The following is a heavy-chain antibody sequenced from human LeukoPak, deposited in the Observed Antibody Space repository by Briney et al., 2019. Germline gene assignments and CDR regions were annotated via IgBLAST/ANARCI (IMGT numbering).Heavy chain of an antibody. CDR2: ISYDGSNK. V-gene: IGHV3-30*18. Sequence: GGSLRLSCAASGFTFSSYGMHWVRQAPGKGLEWVAVISYDGSNKYYADSVKGRFTISRDNSKNTLYMQMNSLRAEDTAVYYCANFDSTDYYYYMDVWGKGTTVTVS. D-gene: IGHD3-22*01. CDR1: GFTFSSYG. CDR3: ANFDSTDYYYYMDV. J-gene: IGHJ6*03.